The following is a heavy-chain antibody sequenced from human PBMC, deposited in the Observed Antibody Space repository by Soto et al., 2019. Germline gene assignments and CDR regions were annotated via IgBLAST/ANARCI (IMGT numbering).Heavy chain of an antibody. Sequence: EVQLVESGGGLVKPGGSMRLSCAASGFTFTSYSMNWVRQAPWKGLEWVSSISSTTNYIYYGDSMKGRFTISRYNAKNSLYLEMNSLRAEDTAVYYCARESEDLTSNFDYWGQGTLVTVSS. J-gene: IGHJ4*02. CDR1: GFTFTSYS. CDR3: ARESEDLTSNFDY. V-gene: IGHV3-21*06. CDR2: ISSTTNYI.